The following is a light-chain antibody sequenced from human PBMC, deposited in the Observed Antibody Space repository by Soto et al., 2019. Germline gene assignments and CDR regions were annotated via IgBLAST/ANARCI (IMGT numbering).Light chain of an antibody. Sequence: DVRMTQSPSSLSASVGDRVTITCRASQGISTYLAWYQQKPGKVPKLLIFAASTLQSGAPSRFSGSGSGTDFTLTIGGMQPEDVATYYCQEHNSVPLTFGGGTKVDI. CDR2: AAS. V-gene: IGKV1-27*01. CDR1: QGISTY. J-gene: IGKJ4*01. CDR3: QEHNSVPLT.